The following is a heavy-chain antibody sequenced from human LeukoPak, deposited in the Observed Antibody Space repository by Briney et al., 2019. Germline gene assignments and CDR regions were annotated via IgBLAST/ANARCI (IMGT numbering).Heavy chain of an antibody. Sequence: SETLSLTCTVSGGSISSYYWSWIRQPPGKGLEWIGYIYYSGSTNYNPSLKSRVTISVDTSKHQFSLKLSSVTAADTAVYYCARYYDFCSGSPNWFDPWGQGTLVTASS. CDR1: GGSISSYY. V-gene: IGHV4-59*01. J-gene: IGHJ5*02. CDR3: ARYYDFCSGSPNWFDP. D-gene: IGHD3-3*01. CDR2: IYYSGST.